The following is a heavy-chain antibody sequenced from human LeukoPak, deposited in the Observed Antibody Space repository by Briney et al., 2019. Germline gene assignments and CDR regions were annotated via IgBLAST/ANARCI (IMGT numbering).Heavy chain of an antibody. D-gene: IGHD3-10*01. CDR3: SRADYYGSGSPISLDV. J-gene: IGHJ6*03. V-gene: IGHV3-49*04. Sequence: GGSLRLSCAASGFTFSDYYMSWVRQAPGKGLEWVGFIRSRAYGATTEYAASVKGRFTISRDGSKSIAFLQMNSLKTEDTAVYYCSRADYYGSGSPISLDVWGKGTTVTVS. CDR1: GFTFSDYY. CDR2: IRSRAYGATT.